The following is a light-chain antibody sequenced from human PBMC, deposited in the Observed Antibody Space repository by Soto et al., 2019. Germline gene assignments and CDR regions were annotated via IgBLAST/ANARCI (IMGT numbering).Light chain of an antibody. CDR1: QSVSSSY. V-gene: IGKV3-20*01. CDR2: GAS. CDR3: QQYGSSPGT. J-gene: IGKJ1*01. Sequence: EIVLTQSPGTLSLSPGERATLSCRASQSVSSSYLAWYQQKPGQAPRLLIYGASSRATGIPDRFSGSGSGTDFTLTISRLESEDFAAYYCQQYGSSPGTFGQGTKVDIK.